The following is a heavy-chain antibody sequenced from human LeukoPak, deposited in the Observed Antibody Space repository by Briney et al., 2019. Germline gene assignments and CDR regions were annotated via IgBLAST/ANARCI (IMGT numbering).Heavy chain of an antibody. CDR2: ITGGSGTT. V-gene: IGHV3-23*01. D-gene: IGHD3-9*01. J-gene: IGHJ4*02. CDR1: GFAPSVYG. CDR3: AKFDEALTGYFGY. Sequence: RSLRLSCAASGFAPSVYGIRWVSHSPRGGLEWVSGITGGSGTTYYAYYADSVKGRFTITRDNSKNTLYLQMNSLRAEDTAVYYCAKFDEALTGYFGYWGQGTLVTVSS.